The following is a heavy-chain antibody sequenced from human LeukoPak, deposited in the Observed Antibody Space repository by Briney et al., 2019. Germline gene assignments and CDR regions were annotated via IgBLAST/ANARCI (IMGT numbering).Heavy chain of an antibody. CDR1: GYTFTSYG. CDR3: ARGRSGYDNYYYYGMDD. V-gene: IGHV1-18*04. Sequence: ASVKVSCKASGYTFTSYGISWVRQAPGQGLEWMGWLSAYNGNTNYAQKLQGRVTMTTDTSTSTAYMELRSLRSDDTAVYYCARGRSGYDNYYYYGMDDWGKGTTVTVSS. CDR2: LSAYNGNT. J-gene: IGHJ6*04. D-gene: IGHD5-12*01.